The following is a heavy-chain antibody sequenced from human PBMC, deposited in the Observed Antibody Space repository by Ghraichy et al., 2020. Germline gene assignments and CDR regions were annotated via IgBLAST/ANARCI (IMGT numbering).Heavy chain of an antibody. CDR1: GGTFSSYA. J-gene: IGHJ4*02. V-gene: IGHV1-69*04. CDR2: IIPILGIA. CDR3: ATLLSGYSSGWDFDY. D-gene: IGHD6-19*01. Sequence: SVKVSCKASGGTFSSYAISWVRQAPGQGLEWMGRIIPILGIANYAQKFQGRVTITADKSTSTAYMELSSLRSEDTAVYYCATLLSGYSSGWDFDYWGQGTLVTVSS.